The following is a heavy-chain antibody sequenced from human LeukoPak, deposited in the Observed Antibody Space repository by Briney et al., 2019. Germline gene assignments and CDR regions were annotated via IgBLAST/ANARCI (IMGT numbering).Heavy chain of an antibody. D-gene: IGHD6-13*01. J-gene: IGHJ4*02. V-gene: IGHV1-46*01. CDR1: GYTFTSYY. CDR2: INPSGGST. CDR3: ARGAAGLTYDY. Sequence: GASVKVSCKASGYTFTSYYMHWVRQAPGQGLEWMGIINPSGGSTSYAQKSQGRVTMTRDTSTSTVYMGLSSLRSEDTAVYYCARGAAGLTYDYWGQGTLVTVSS.